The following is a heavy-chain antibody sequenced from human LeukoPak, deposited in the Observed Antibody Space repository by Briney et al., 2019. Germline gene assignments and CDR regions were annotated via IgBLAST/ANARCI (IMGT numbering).Heavy chain of an antibody. CDR1: GGSISSGGYY. V-gene: IGHV4-31*03. CDR2: IYYSGST. Sequence: SQTLSLTCTVSGGSISSGGYYWSWIRQHPGKGLEWIGYIYYSGSTYYNPSLKSRVTISVDTSKNQFSLKLSSVTAADTAVYYCARVTAAEKYYFDYWGQGTQVTVSS. J-gene: IGHJ4*02. D-gene: IGHD6-13*01. CDR3: ARVTAAEKYYFDY.